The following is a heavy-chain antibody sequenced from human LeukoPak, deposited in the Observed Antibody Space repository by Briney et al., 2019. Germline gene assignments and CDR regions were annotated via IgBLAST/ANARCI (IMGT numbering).Heavy chain of an antibody. CDR1: GFTFSDYY. CDR2: ISSSGSTI. J-gene: IGHJ6*03. Sequence: GGSLRLSCAASGFTFSDYYMSWIRQAPGKGLEWASYISSSGSTIYYADSVKGRFTISRDNAKNSLYLQMNSLRAEDTAVYYCASGSHSWVSYMDVWGKGTTVTVSS. V-gene: IGHV3-11*04. D-gene: IGHD1-26*01. CDR3: ASGSHSWVSYMDV.